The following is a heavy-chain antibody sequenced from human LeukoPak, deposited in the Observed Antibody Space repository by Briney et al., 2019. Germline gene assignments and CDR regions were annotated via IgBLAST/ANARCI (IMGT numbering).Heavy chain of an antibody. CDR2: MNPNSGNT. J-gene: IGHJ5*02. V-gene: IGHV1-8*01. Sequence: ASVKVSCKASGCTFTSYDINWVRQATGQGLEWMGWMNPNSGNTGYAQKFRGRVTMTRDTSISTAYMELSRLRSDDTAVYYCARDGVLLWFGEFTARNWFDPWGQGTLVTVSS. CDR1: GCTFTSYD. D-gene: IGHD3-10*01. CDR3: ARDGVLLWFGEFTARNWFDP.